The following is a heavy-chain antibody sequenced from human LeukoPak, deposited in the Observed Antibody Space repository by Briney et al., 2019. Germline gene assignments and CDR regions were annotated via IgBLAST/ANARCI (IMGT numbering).Heavy chain of an antibody. V-gene: IGHV3-23*01. CDR1: GFTFSSYS. Sequence: GGSLRLSCAASGFTFSSYSMNWVRQAPGKGLEWVSAISGTGDSTYYADSVQGRFTISRDNSKNTLYLQMNSLRAEDTAVYFCAKSQTTGFDSWGQGTLVTVSS. D-gene: IGHD4-17*01. J-gene: IGHJ4*02. CDR3: AKSQTTGFDS. CDR2: ISGTGDST.